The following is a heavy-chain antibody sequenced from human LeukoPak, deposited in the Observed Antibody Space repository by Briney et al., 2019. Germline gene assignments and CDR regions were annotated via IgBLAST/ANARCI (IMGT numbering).Heavy chain of an antibody. D-gene: IGHD3-10*01. CDR2: IYRSGRT. V-gene: IGHV4-38-2*02. CDR3: ARDAWFGAGRTFAY. Sequence: SETLSLTCTVSGYSISSGYYWGWIRQPPGKGLQWIGSIYRSGRTYYNPSLKSRVTISVDTSKNQFSPKLSSVTAADTAVYYCARDAWFGAGRTFAYWGQGTLVTVSS. CDR1: GYSISSGYY. J-gene: IGHJ4*02.